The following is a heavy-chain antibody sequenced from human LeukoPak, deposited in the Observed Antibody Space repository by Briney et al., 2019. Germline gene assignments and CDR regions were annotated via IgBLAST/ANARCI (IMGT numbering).Heavy chain of an antibody. CDR3: ARPSYPYDLLTGYDNWFDP. CDR1: GGSFSGYY. J-gene: IGHJ5*02. Sequence: SETLSLTCAVYGGSFSGYYWSWIRQPPGKGLEGIGEINHSGSTNYNPSLKSRVTISVDTSKNQFSLKLGSVAAADTAVYYCARPSYPYDLLTGYDNWFDPWGQGTLVTVSS. D-gene: IGHD3-9*01. V-gene: IGHV4-34*01. CDR2: INHSGST.